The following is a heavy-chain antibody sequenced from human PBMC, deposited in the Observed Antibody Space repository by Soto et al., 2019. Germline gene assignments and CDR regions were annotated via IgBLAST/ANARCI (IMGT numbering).Heavy chain of an antibody. CDR1: EFTLRSYW. D-gene: IGHD1-7*01. CDR3: ARSLPGTYGAFDL. V-gene: IGHV3-74*01. J-gene: IGHJ3*01. CDR2: ISGDGSST. Sequence: GGSLRLSCAASEFTLRSYWMHWVRQSPGKGLVWVSRISGDGSSTNYADSVKGRFTISRDNAKNTVYLQIDSLRAEDTAVYYCARSLPGTYGAFDLWGQGTMVTVSS.